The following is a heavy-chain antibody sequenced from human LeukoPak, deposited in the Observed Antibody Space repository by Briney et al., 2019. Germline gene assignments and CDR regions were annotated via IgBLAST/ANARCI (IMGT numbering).Heavy chain of an antibody. V-gene: IGHV3-7*01. CDR3: ATTILDSPWDY. Sequence: GGSLRLSCAASGFTFSTYWMSWVRQAPGKGLEWVANIKQDGSIKYYVDSVKGRFTISRDNAKNSLYLQLNSLRAGDTAVYYCATTILDSPWDYWGQGTLVTVSS. J-gene: IGHJ4*02. D-gene: IGHD5-12*01. CDR2: IKQDGSIK. CDR1: GFTFSTYW.